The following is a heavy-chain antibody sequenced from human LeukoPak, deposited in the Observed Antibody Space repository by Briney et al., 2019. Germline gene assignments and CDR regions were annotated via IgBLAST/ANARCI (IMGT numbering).Heavy chain of an antibody. J-gene: IGHJ4*02. D-gene: IGHD1-26*01. CDR3: ATDRNSGKYYDY. V-gene: IGHV3-33*05. CDR2: ISYDGSNQ. Sequence: GGSLRLSCVVSGLRFRNYGMHWVRQAPGKGLEWVAVISYDGSNQYYADSVKGRFTVSRDNAKNTLYLQMDSLRAEDTAVYYCATDRNSGKYYDYWGQGTLVTVSS. CDR1: GLRFRNYG.